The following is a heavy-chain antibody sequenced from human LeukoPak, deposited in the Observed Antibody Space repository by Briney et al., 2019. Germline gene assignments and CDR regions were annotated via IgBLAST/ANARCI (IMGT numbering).Heavy chain of an antibody. D-gene: IGHD2-15*01. CDR2: ISYDGSNK. CDR3: AKDYCSGGSCYSDY. J-gene: IGHJ4*02. V-gene: IGHV3-30*18. Sequence: PGRSLRLSCAASGFSFSSYGMHWVRQAPGKGLEWVAVISYDGSNKYYADSVKGRFTISRGNSKNTLYLQMNSLRAEDTALYYCAKDYCSGGSCYSDYWGQGTLVTVSS. CDR1: GFSFSSYG.